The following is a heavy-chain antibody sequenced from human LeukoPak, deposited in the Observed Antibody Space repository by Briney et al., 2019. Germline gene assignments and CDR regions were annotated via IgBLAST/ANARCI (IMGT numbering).Heavy chain of an antibody. CDR1: GFTFSTYW. CDR3: AGTTSLNY. V-gene: IGHV3-74*01. J-gene: IGHJ4*02. Sequence: PGGPLRLSCAASGFTFSTYWMHWVRQAPGKGLIWVSRISSDGTITDYADSVKGRFTISRDNGKNTLYLQMHSLRAEDTAVYYCAGTTSLNYWGQGTLVTVSS. CDR2: ISSDGTIT. D-gene: IGHD1-26*01.